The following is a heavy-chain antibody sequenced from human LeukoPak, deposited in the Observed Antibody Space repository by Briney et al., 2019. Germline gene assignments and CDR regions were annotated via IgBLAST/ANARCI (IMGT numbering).Heavy chain of an antibody. CDR2: ISGSGGST. Sequence: GGSLRLSCAASGFTFSSYAMSWVRQAPGKGLEWVSAISGSGGSTYYADSVKGRFTISRDNSKNTLYLQMNSLRAEDTAVYYCAKVGYCSSTSCYYYFDYWSQGTLVTVSS. D-gene: IGHD2-2*01. V-gene: IGHV3-23*01. CDR1: GFTFSSYA. CDR3: AKVGYCSSTSCYYYFDY. J-gene: IGHJ4*02.